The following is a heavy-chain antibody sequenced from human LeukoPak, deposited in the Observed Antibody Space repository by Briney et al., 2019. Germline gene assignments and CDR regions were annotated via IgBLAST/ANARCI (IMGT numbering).Heavy chain of an antibody. Sequence: PSETLSLTCTVSGYSISSGYYWGWIRQPPGKGLEWIGSIYHSGSTYYNPSLKSRVTISVDTSKNQFSLKLSSVTAADTAVYYCARGEWELLRLFDYWGQGTLVTVSS. J-gene: IGHJ4*02. CDR2: IYHSGST. CDR1: GYSISSGYY. V-gene: IGHV4-38-2*02. CDR3: ARGEWELLRLFDY. D-gene: IGHD1-26*01.